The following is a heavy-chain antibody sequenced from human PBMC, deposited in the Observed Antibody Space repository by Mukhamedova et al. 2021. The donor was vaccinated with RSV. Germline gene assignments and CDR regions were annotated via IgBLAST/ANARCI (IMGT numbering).Heavy chain of an antibody. D-gene: IGHD2-21*02. CDR2: IKSKTDGGTT. V-gene: IGHV3-15*01. CDR3: TTDGGAYCGGDCYSRGNWFDP. J-gene: IGHJ5*02. Sequence: GRIKSKTDGGTTDYAAPVKGRFTISRDDSKNTLYLQINSLKTEDTAVYYCTTDGGAYCGGDCYSRGNWFDPWGQGTLVTVSS.